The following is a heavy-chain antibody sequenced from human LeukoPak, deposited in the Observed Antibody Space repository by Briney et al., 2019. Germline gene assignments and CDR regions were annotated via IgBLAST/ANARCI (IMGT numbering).Heavy chain of an antibody. D-gene: IGHD3-10*01. CDR2: IIPIFGTA. V-gene: IGHV1-69*13. CDR1: GGTFSSYA. J-gene: IGHJ3*02. CDR3: ARDGDMVRGVSLGI. Sequence: ASVKVSCKASGGTFSSYAISWVRQAPGQGLEWMGGIIPIFGTANYAQKFQGRVTITADESTSTAYMELSSLRSEDTAVYYCARDGDMVRGVSLGIWGQGTMVTVSS.